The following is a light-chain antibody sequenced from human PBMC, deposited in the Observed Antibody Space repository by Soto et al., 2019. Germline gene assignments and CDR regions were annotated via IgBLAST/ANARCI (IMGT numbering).Light chain of an antibody. Sequence: EIVVTQSPGTLSLSPGERATLSCRASQSVSSSYLAWYQQKPGQAPRLLIYGASSRATGIPDRFSGSGSGTDFTLTISRLEPEDFAVYYCQQYGSSPLLTFGPGTKVDIK. CDR3: QQYGSSPLLT. CDR2: GAS. J-gene: IGKJ3*01. V-gene: IGKV3-20*01. CDR1: QSVSSSY.